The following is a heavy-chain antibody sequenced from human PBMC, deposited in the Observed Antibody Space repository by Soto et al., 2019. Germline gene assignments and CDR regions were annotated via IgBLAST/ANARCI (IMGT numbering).Heavy chain of an antibody. D-gene: IGHD4-17*01. Sequence: EVQLLESGGGLVQPGGSLRLSCAASGFTFTTFAMSWVRQAPGKGLEWVSGISGSGGTTYYADSVKGRFTISRDNSKNTVYVQMNSLRAEDTAVYYCAKEDDYGDYANDAFDMWGQGTMVTVTS. J-gene: IGHJ3*02. CDR1: GFTFTTFA. CDR2: ISGSGGTT. CDR3: AKEDDYGDYANDAFDM. V-gene: IGHV3-23*01.